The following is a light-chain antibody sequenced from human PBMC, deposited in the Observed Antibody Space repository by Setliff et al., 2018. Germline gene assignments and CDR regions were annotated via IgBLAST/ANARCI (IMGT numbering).Light chain of an antibody. V-gene: IGLV2-14*01. J-gene: IGLJ1*01. CDR2: DVS. CDR1: SSDVGGYSY. Sequence: QSALTQPASVSGSPGQSITISCTGTSSDVGGYSYVSWYQQHPGKAPKLMIYDVSKRPSGVSNRFSGSKSGNTASLTISGLQAEDEADYYCSSYTSSSTGVFGTGTKVTVL. CDR3: SSYTSSSTGV.